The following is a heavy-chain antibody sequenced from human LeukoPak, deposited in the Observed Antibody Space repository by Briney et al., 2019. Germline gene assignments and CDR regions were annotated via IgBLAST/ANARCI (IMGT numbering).Heavy chain of an antibody. Sequence: GASVKVSCKASGGTFSSYAISWVRQAPGQGLEWMGGIIPIFGTANYAQKSQGRVTITADESTSTAYMELSSLRSEDTAVYYCARDRGEDYYDSSGYYYVLSCWGQGTLVTVSS. J-gene: IGHJ4*02. CDR1: GGTFSSYA. D-gene: IGHD3-22*01. V-gene: IGHV1-69*13. CDR3: ARDRGEDYYDSSGYYYVLSC. CDR2: IIPIFGTA.